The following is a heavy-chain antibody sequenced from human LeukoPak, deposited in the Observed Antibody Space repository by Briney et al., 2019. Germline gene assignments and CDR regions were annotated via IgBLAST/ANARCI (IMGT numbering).Heavy chain of an antibody. V-gene: IGHV3-74*01. Sequence: GGSLRLSCAASGFTLSSYWMHWVRQAPGKGLVWVSRINSDGSSTTYADSVKGRFNISRDNAKNTLYLQMNSLRAEDTAVYYCTRATYYGDYWGQGTLVTVSS. CDR2: INSDGSST. CDR1: GFTLSSYW. CDR3: TRATYYGDY. D-gene: IGHD3-16*01. J-gene: IGHJ4*02.